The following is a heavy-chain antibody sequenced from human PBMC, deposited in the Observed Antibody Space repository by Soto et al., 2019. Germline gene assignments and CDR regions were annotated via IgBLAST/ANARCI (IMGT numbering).Heavy chain of an antibody. V-gene: IGHV3-11*01. D-gene: IGHD3-3*01. J-gene: IGHJ6*03. Sequence: GGSLRLSCAASGFTFSDYYMSWIRQAPGKGLEWVSYISSSGSTIYYADYVKGRFTISRDNAKNSLYLQMNSLRAEDTAVYYCARGQFLEWLLYESYYYYYMDVWGKGTTVTVSS. CDR3: ARGQFLEWLLYESYYYYYMDV. CDR2: ISSSGSTI. CDR1: GFTFSDYY.